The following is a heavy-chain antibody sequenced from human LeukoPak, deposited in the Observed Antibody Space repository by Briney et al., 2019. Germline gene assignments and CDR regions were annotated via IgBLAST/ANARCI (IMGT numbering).Heavy chain of an antibody. CDR2: IGSSGGST. D-gene: IGHD3-16*01. CDR3: ARRGRYYFDY. CDR1: GFTSSSYG. V-gene: IGHV3-23*01. Sequence: SGGSLRLSCAASGFTSSSYGMSWVRQAPGKGLEWVSSIGSSGGSTYYPDSVRGRFTISRDNSKNTLYLQMNSLRAEDTALYYCARRGRYYFDYWGQGTLVTVSS. J-gene: IGHJ4*02.